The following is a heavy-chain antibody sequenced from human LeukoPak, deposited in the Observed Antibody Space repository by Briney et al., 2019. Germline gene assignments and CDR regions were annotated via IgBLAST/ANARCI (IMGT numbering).Heavy chain of an antibody. Sequence: PSETLSLTCTVSGGSISSYYWSWIRQPPGKGLEWIGYIYYSGSTNYNPSLKSRVTISVETSKNQFSLKLSSVTAADTAVYYCARVLSSSSYYYMDVWGKGTTVTVSS. CDR3: ARVLSSSSYYYMDV. D-gene: IGHD6-6*01. V-gene: IGHV4-59*01. J-gene: IGHJ6*03. CDR1: GGSISSYY. CDR2: IYYSGST.